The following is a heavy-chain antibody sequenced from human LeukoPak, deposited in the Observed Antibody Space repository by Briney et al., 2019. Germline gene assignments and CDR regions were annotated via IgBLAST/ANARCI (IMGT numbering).Heavy chain of an antibody. D-gene: IGHD3-22*01. V-gene: IGHV3-9*01. CDR3: AKGYYYDSSGYYYAVDY. Sequence: GGSLRLSCAASGVTLSTYGIHWVRQAPGKGLEWVSGISWNSGSIGYADSVKGRFTISRDNAKNSLYLQMNSLRAEDTALYYCAKGYYYDSSGYYYAVDYWGQGTLVTVSS. J-gene: IGHJ4*02. CDR1: GVTLSTYG. CDR2: ISWNSGSI.